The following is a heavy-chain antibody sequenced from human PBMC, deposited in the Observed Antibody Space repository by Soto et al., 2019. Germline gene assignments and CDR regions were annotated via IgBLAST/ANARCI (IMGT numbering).Heavy chain of an antibody. CDR1: GFSLSNARMG. CDR3: ERYSNSSGWFDP. D-gene: IGHD6-6*01. Sequence: QVTLKESGPVLVKPTETLTLTCTVSGFSLSNARMGVSWIRQPPGKALEWLAHIFSNDEKSYSTSLKSRITSSKDTSKSQVVLTMTTMDPVDTATYYCERYSNSSGWFDPWGQGTLVTVSS. J-gene: IGHJ5*02. V-gene: IGHV2-26*01. CDR2: IFSNDEK.